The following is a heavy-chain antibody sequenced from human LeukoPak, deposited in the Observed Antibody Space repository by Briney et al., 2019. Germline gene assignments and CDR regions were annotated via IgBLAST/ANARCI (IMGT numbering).Heavy chain of an antibody. V-gene: IGHV4-59*08. CDR3: ARKGSNWSTQFDY. Sequence: PSETLSLTCAVYGGSFSGYYWSWIRQPPGKGLEWIGYVYYSGSTSYNPSLKSRVTISVDTSKKQFSLRLSSVTAADTALYYCARKGSNWSTQFDYWGQGTLVTVSS. CDR2: VYYSGST. CDR1: GGSFSGYY. D-gene: IGHD6-13*01. J-gene: IGHJ4*02.